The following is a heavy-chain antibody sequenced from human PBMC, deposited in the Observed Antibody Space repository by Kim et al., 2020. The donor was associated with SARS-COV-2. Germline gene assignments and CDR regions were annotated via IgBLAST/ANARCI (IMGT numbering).Heavy chain of an antibody. V-gene: IGHV3-23*01. CDR2: VSGSGDYS. J-gene: IGHJ4*01. CDR1: GFTFSSYA. CDR3: ARAAKMTTVTTQFDN. Sequence: GGSLRLSCVASGFTFSSYAMTWVRRAPGKGLEWVATVSGSGDYSYYADSVRGRFTISRDSSRNTLYLQMNSLRADDTAIYSCARAAKMTTVTTQFDNWG. D-gene: IGHD4-17*01.